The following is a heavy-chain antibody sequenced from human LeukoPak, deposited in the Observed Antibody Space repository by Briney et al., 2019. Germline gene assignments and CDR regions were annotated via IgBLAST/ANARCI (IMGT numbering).Heavy chain of an antibody. J-gene: IGHJ4*02. V-gene: IGHV3-23*01. CDR3: AKDPGVVPAHYFDY. CDR2: TGSTGVST. D-gene: IGHD2-2*01. CDR1: GFTFSSYA. Sequence: GSLRLSCAASGFTFSSYAMNWVRQAPGKGLEWVSGTGSTGVSTFYADSVKGRFTVSRDNSKNTLSLQMNSLRAEDTAVYYCAKDPGVVPAHYFDYWGQGTLVTVSS.